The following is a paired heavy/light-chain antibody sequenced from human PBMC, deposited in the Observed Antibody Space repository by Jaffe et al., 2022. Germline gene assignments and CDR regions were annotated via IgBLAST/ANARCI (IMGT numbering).Light chain of an antibody. Sequence: EIVLTQSPGTLSLSPGERATLSCRASQSVSSSYLAWYQQKPGQAPRLLIYGASNRATGIPDRFSGSGSGTDFTLTISRLEPEDFAVYFCQQYGDSPAWTFGQGTKVEIK. CDR2: GAS. J-gene: IGKJ1*01. CDR3: QQYGDSPAWT. CDR1: QSVSSSY. V-gene: IGKV3-20*01.
Heavy chain of an antibody. J-gene: IGHJ6*04. Sequence: QLRLLESGPGLVKPSETLSLRCTVSGGSISSSTYYWGWIRQPPGQGLEWIGSIHYSGSTYYSPSLKSRVTISVDTSKNQFSLKVSSVTAADTGVYYCARLIMTGYNRLDVWGKGTTVTVSS. CDR3: ARLIMTGYNRLDV. V-gene: IGHV4-39*01. D-gene: IGHD3-9*01. CDR1: GGSISSSTYY. CDR2: IHYSGST.